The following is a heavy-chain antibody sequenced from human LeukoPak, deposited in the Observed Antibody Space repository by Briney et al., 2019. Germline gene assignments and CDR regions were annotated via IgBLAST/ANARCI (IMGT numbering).Heavy chain of an antibody. Sequence: SETLSLTCTVSGGSISSSSYYWGWIRQPPGKGLEWIGGIYYSGSTYYNPSLKSRVTISVDTSKNQFSLKLSSVTAADTAVYYCASFIDPKGYDFWSGYQNFDYWGQGTLVTVSS. CDR3: ASFIDPKGYDFWSGYQNFDY. CDR2: IYYSGST. J-gene: IGHJ4*02. V-gene: IGHV4-39*01. D-gene: IGHD3-3*01. CDR1: GGSISSSSYY.